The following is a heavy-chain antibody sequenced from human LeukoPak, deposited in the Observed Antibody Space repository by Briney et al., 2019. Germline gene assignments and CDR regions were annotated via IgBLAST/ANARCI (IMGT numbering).Heavy chain of an antibody. V-gene: IGHV3-9*01. D-gene: IGHD3-10*01. CDR2: ISWNSGSI. CDR1: GFTFDNYA. CDR3: AKDIGLRLLWFFPMRFDP. Sequence: QPGRSLRLSCAASGFTFDNYAMHWVRQAPGKGLEWVSGISWNSGSIGYADSVKGRFTISRDNAKNSLYLQMNSLRAEDTALYYCAKDIGLRLLWFFPMRFDPWGQGTLVTVSS. J-gene: IGHJ5*02.